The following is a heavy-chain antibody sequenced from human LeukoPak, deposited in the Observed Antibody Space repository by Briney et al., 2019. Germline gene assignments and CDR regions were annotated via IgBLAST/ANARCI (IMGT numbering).Heavy chain of an antibody. CDR2: IKQDGSEK. V-gene: IGHV3-7*04. CDR1: GFTFSSYW. D-gene: IGHD3-10*01. Sequence: GGSLRPSCAASGFTFSSYWMSWVRQAPGKGLEWVANIKQDGSEKYYVDSVKGRFTISRDNSKNTLYLQMNSLRAEDTAIYSCTKERPEEYYGSDSYLDYWGQGTLVTVSS. J-gene: IGHJ4*02. CDR3: TKERPEEYYGSDSYLDY.